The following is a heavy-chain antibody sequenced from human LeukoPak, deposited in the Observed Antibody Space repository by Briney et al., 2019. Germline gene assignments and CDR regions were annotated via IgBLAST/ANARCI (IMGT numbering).Heavy chain of an antibody. V-gene: IGHV1-2*02. CDR2: INPQSGAT. CDR3: ARGGYYTGLFFAY. Sequence: ASVTVSFKASGYSFTFFYIHWLRQAPGQGLEWMAWINPQSGATNYAQKFKGRITTTSDMSITTAYLEVTTLRSDDTAVYYFARGGYYTGLFFAYWGQGTLVTVSS. D-gene: IGHD2-8*02. CDR1: GYSFTFFY. J-gene: IGHJ4*02.